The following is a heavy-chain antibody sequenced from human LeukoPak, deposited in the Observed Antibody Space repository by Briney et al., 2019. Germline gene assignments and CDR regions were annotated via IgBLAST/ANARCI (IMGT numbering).Heavy chain of an antibody. CDR1: GFTFSSYS. CDR3: ARPYYYDSSGHTNPYFDY. V-gene: IGHV3-74*01. Sequence: GGSLRLSCAASGFTFSSYSMNWVRQAPGKGLVWVSRINTDGSSTSYADSVKGRFTISRDNSKNTLYLQMNSLRAEDTAVYYCARPYYYDSSGHTNPYFDYWGQGTLVTVSS. CDR2: INTDGSST. J-gene: IGHJ4*02. D-gene: IGHD3-22*01.